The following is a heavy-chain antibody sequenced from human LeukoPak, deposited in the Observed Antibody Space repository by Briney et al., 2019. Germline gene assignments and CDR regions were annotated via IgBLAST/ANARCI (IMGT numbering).Heavy chain of an antibody. V-gene: IGHV3-30*02. Sequence: PGGSLRLSCAASGFIFNKYGMHWVRQAPGKGLEWVAFIRYDGSNKDYADSVKGRFTISRDNSKNTLYLQMNSLRAEDTAVYYCAKARPSLTVTGNGAFDIWGQGTMVTVSS. D-gene: IGHD6-19*01. CDR2: IRYDGSNK. CDR3: AKARPSLTVTGNGAFDI. J-gene: IGHJ3*02. CDR1: GFIFNKYG.